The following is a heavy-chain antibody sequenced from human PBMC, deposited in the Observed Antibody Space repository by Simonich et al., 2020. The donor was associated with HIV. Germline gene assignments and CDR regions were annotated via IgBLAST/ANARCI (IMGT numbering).Heavy chain of an antibody. CDR2: ISSSSSYI. D-gene: IGHD2-2*01. Sequence: EVQLVESGGGLVKPGGSLRLSCAASGFTFSSNSKNWVRQAPGKGLEWVSSISSSSSYIYYADSVKGRFTISRDNAKNSLYLQMNSLRAEDTAVYYCARDGRKGSSTSCSDYWGQGTLVTVSS. CDR1: GFTFSSNS. J-gene: IGHJ4*02. V-gene: IGHV3-21*01. CDR3: ARDGRKGSSTSCSDY.